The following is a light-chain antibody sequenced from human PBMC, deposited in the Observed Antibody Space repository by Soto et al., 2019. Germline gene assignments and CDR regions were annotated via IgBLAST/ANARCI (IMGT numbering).Light chain of an antibody. CDR1: SSDVGSYNL. J-gene: IGLJ1*01. V-gene: IGLV2-23*02. CDR2: EVS. Sequence: QSVLTQPASVSGSPGQSITISCTGTSSDVGSYNLVSWYQQHPGKAPKLMIYEVSKRPSGVSNRFSGSKSGTTASLTISGLQDDDEDDYYCCSYGGLSPWVFGTGTKLTVL. CDR3: CSYGGLSPWV.